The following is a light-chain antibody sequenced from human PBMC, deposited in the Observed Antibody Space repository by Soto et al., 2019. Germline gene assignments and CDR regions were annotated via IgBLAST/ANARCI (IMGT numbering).Light chain of an antibody. V-gene: IGLV2-14*01. Sequence: QSALTQPASVAGAPGQSVTVSCTGTSSDGGGYNYVSWYQQHPGKAPKLMIYEVSNRPAGVSNRFSGSKSCSTASLTISGLQAEDEADYYCSSYTRSSTLGVFGTGTKVTVL. CDR3: SSYTRSSTLGV. CDR1: SSDGGGYNY. CDR2: EVS. J-gene: IGLJ1*01.